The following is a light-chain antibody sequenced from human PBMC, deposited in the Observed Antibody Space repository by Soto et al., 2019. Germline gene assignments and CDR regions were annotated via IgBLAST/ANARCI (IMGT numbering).Light chain of an antibody. Sequence: DVVMTQSPLSLPVTLGQPASISCRSSQSLLYSDGNTYLSWFQQRPGQSPRRLIYKVSNRDSGVPDRFSGSGSGTDFTLKISRVEAEDVGGYDCMPGTYWPPRTFGQGTKVEIK. CDR2: KVS. J-gene: IGKJ1*01. CDR3: MPGTYWPPRT. V-gene: IGKV2-30*01. CDR1: QSLLYSDGNTY.